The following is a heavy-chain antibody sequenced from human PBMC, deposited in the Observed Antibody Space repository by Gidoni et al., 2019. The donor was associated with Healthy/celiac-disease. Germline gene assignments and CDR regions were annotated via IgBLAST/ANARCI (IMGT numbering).Heavy chain of an antibody. CDR2: ISAYNGNT. J-gene: IGHJ6*02. Sequence: QVQLVQSGAEVKKPGASVKVSCKASGYTFTSYGISWVRQAPGQGLEWMGWISAYNGNTNYAQKLQGRVTMTTDTSTSTAYMELRSLRSDDTAVYYCASSYDSSGYYYGVGDYYYGMDVWGQGTTVTVSS. D-gene: IGHD3-22*01. CDR1: GYTFTSYG. CDR3: ASSYDSSGYYYGVGDYYYGMDV. V-gene: IGHV1-18*01.